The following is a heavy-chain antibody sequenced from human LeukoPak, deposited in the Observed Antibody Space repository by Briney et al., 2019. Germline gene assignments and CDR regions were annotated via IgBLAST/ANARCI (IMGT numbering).Heavy chain of an antibody. CDR3: ARDGGGVSSWVSH. Sequence: GESLRISCKGSGYSFTTYWISWVRQMPGKGLEWMGRIDPGDSFTKYSPSFQGHVTISVEKSISTAYLQWSSLKASDSAVYYCARDGGGVSSWVSHWGQGTLVTVSS. CDR2: IDPGDSFT. J-gene: IGHJ4*02. V-gene: IGHV5-10-1*01. CDR1: GYSFTTYW. D-gene: IGHD2-8*02.